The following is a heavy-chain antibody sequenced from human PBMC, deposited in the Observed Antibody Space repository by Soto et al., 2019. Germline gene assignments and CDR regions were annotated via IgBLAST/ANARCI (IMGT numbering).Heavy chain of an antibody. CDR2: ISAYNGNT. V-gene: IGHV1-18*01. CDR3: AMGWSSGWSYYFDY. Sequence: ASVKVSCKSSGYTFTSYGISWVRQAPGQGLEWMGWISAYNGNTNYAQKLQGRVTMTTDTSTSTAYMELRSLRSDDTAVYYCAMGWSSGWSYYFDYWGQGTLVTVSS. J-gene: IGHJ4*02. CDR1: GYTFTSYG. D-gene: IGHD6-19*01.